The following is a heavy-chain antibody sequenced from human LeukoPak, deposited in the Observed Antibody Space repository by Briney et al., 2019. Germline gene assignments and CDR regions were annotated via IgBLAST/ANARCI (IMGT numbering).Heavy chain of an antibody. CDR3: ARDSPPNDFWSGYSLDV. V-gene: IGHV3-11*04. Sequence: GGSLRLSCAASGFTFSDYYMSWIRQAPGKGLEWVSYISSSGSTIYYADSVKGRFTISRDNAKNSLYLQMNSLRAEDTAVYYCARDSPPNDFWSGYSLDVWGKGATVTVSS. CDR1: GFTFSDYY. J-gene: IGHJ6*04. CDR2: ISSSGSTI. D-gene: IGHD3-3*01.